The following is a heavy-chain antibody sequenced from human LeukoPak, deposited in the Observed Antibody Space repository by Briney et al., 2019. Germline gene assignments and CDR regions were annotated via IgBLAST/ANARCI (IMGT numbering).Heavy chain of an antibody. J-gene: IGHJ1*01. Sequence: GGSLRLSCAASGFTFSSYAMSWVRQAPGKGLGWVSAISGSGGSTYYADSVKGRFTISRDNSKNTLYLQMNSLRAEDTAVYYCATSIVGFTYDEHFQHWGQGTLVTVSS. D-gene: IGHD1-26*01. CDR1: GFTFSSYA. CDR3: ATSIVGFTYDEHFQH. CDR2: ISGSGGST. V-gene: IGHV3-23*01.